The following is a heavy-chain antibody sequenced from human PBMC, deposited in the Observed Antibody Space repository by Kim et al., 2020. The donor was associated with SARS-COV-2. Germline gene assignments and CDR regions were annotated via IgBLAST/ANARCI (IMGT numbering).Heavy chain of an antibody. Sequence: SQTLSLTCAISGDSVSSNSAAWNWIRQSPSRGLEWLGRTYYRSKWYNEYAVSVKSRITINPDTSKNQFSLQLNSVTPEDTAVYYCARDRYYYGSGSYSHYYYYGMDVWGQGTTVTVSS. CDR1: GDSVSSNSAA. CDR2: TYYRSKWYN. D-gene: IGHD3-10*01. CDR3: ARDRYYYGSGSYSHYYYYGMDV. J-gene: IGHJ6*02. V-gene: IGHV6-1*01.